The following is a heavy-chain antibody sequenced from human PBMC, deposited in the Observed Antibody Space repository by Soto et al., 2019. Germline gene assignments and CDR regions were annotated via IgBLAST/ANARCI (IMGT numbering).Heavy chain of an antibody. Sequence: QVQLVQSGAEVQKPGASVKVSCKASGYTFTGYYMHWVRQAPGQGLEWMGWINPNSGGTNYAQKFQGWVTMTRDTSISTAYMELSRLRSDDTAVYYCARAYDFWSGGFDIWGQGTMVTVSS. V-gene: IGHV1-2*04. J-gene: IGHJ3*02. CDR3: ARAYDFWSGGFDI. CDR2: INPNSGGT. D-gene: IGHD3-3*01. CDR1: GYTFTGYY.